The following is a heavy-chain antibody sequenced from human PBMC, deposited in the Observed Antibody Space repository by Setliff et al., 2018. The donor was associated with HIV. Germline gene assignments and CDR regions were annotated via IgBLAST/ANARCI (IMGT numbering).Heavy chain of an antibody. D-gene: IGHD5-12*01. CDR2: INAYNGNT. CDR3: ARSGYSAYDNWFDP. Sequence: ASVKVSCKASGYMFTNYALHWVRQAPGQRLEWMGWINAYNGNTKYSQKFQGRVTITRDTSASTAYLELSSLRSEDTAVYYCARSGYSAYDNWFDPWGQGTLVTVSS. J-gene: IGHJ5*02. CDR1: GYMFTNYA. V-gene: IGHV1-3*01.